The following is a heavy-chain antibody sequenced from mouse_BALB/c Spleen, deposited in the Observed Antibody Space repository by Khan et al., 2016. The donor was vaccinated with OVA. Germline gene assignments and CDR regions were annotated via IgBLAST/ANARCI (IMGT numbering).Heavy chain of an antibody. Sequence: QVQLQQSGAELVKPGASVKMSCKTSGYTFTSYYLYWVKQRPGQGLEWIGDINPSNGDTNFNEKFKGKATLTVDKSSSTAYIQLNSLTSEDSAVYASTRSGFGSFAYWGQGTLVTVSA. D-gene: IGHD2-2*01. CDR2: INPSNGDT. J-gene: IGHJ3*01. V-gene: IGHV1S81*02. CDR3: TRSGFGSFAY. CDR1: GYTFTSYY.